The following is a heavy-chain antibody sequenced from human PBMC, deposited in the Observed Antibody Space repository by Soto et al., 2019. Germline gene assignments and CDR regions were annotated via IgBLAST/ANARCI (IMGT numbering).Heavy chain of an antibody. D-gene: IGHD3-10*01. CDR1: GGSISSYY. CDR3: ARPFYGGDAFDI. Sequence: QVQLQESGPGLVKPSETLSLTCTVSGGSISSYYWSWIRQPPGKGLEWIGYIYYSGSTNYNPSLKSRVTISVGTSKNQFSLKLSSVTAADTAEYYCARPFYGGDAFDIWGQGTMVTVSS. CDR2: IYYSGST. J-gene: IGHJ3*02. V-gene: IGHV4-59*08.